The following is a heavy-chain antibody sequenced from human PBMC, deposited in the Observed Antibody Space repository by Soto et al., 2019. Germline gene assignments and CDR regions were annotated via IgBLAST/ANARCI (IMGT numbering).Heavy chain of an antibody. CDR3: ARGGLAGAGTDY. CDR2: VWYDGGNK. CDR1: GFTFSSYG. J-gene: IGHJ4*02. Sequence: QVQVVESGGGVVQPGRSLRLSCGASGFTFSSYGMHWVRQAPGKGLEWVAVVWYDGGNKYYADSVKGRFTISRDNSKNMVYLQMNSLRVEDTALYYCARGGLAGAGTDYWGQGTLVSVST. V-gene: IGHV3-33*03. D-gene: IGHD6-13*01.